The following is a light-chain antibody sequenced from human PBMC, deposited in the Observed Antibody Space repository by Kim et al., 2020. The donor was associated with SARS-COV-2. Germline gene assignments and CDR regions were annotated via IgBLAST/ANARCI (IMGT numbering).Light chain of an antibody. CDR1: QSVSSSY. J-gene: IGKJ4*01. CDR2: GAS. CDR3: QQYGSSRLT. V-gene: IGKV3-20*01. Sequence: SPGERATLSCRASQSVSSSYLAWYQQKPGQAPRLLIDGASSRATGIPDRFSGSGSGTDFTLTISRLEPEDFAVYYCQQYGSSRLTFGGGTKVDIK.